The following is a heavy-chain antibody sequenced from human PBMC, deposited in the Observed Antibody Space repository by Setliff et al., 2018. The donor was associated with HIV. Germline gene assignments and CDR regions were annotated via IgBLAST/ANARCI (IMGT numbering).Heavy chain of an antibody. CDR3: ARDTGQLVYYFDS. CDR1: GFTSSNYD. J-gene: IGHJ4*02. CDR2: IWYGGSDK. D-gene: IGHD6-6*01. Sequence: PGGSLRLSCAASGFTSSNYDMHWVRQAPGKGLAWVAVIWYGGSDKYYADSVKGRFTISNDNSKKTLYLQMNSLRAEDTAVYFCARDTGQLVYYFDSWGQGTLVTVSS. V-gene: IGHV3-33*08.